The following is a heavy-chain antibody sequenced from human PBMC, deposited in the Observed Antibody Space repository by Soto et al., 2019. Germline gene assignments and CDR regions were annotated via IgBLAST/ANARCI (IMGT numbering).Heavy chain of an antibody. Sequence: GGSLRLSCAASGFTFSNAWMNWVRQAPGKGLEWVGRIKSKTDGGTTDYAAPVKGRFTISRDDSKNTLYLQMNSLKTEDTAVYYCAKKGFGGPRDAFDIWGQGTMVTVSS. J-gene: IGHJ3*02. V-gene: IGHV3-15*07. CDR3: AKKGFGGPRDAFDI. CDR1: GFTFSNAW. D-gene: IGHD3-10*01. CDR2: IKSKTDGGTT.